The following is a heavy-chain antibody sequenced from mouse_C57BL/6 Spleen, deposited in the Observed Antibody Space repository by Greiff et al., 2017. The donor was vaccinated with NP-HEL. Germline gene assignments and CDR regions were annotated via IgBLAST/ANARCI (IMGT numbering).Heavy chain of an antibody. CDR2: IDPENGDT. D-gene: IGHD2-1*01. J-gene: IGHJ2*01. Sequence: EVQLQQSGAELVRPGASVKLSCTASGFNIKDDYMHWVKQRPEQGLEWIGWIDPENGDTEYASKFQGKATITADTSSNTAYLQLSSLTSEDTAVYYWTTYGNYAWGQGTTLTVSS. V-gene: IGHV14-4*01. CDR1: GFNIKDDY. CDR3: TTYGNYA.